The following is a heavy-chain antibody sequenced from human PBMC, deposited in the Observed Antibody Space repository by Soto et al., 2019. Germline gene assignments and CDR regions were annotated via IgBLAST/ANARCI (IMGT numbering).Heavy chain of an antibody. CDR3: ACDEGGNYRCY. CDR2: ISVYNGYA. D-gene: IGHD1-26*01. Sequence: QVQLVQSGAEVKKPGASVKVSCKTSGYIFPSYGISWVRQAPGQGLEWMGWISVYNGYANYSQKYQGRVTMTTDRSTSTAYMDLRSLTSDDTAVFSCACDEGGNYRCYWAQGTLVIVSS. J-gene: IGHJ4*02. V-gene: IGHV1-18*01. CDR1: GYIFPSYG.